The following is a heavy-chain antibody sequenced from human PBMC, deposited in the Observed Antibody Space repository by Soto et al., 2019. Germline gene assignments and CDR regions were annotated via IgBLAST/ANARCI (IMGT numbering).Heavy chain of an antibody. D-gene: IGHD1-20*01. J-gene: IGHJ6*02. CDR1: GGTFSSYA. Sequence: QVQLVQSGAEVKKPGSSVKVSCTASGGTFSSYAISWVRQAPGQGLEWMGGIIPIFGTANYAQKFQGRVTITADESTSTAYMELSSLRSEDTAVYYCARGPRGNWNPWNGMDVWGQGTTVTVSS. CDR2: IIPIFGTA. CDR3: ARGPRGNWNPWNGMDV. V-gene: IGHV1-69*01.